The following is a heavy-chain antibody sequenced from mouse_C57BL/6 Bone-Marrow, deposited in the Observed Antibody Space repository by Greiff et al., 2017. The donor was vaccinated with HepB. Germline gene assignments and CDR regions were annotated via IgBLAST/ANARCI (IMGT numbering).Heavy chain of an antibody. D-gene: IGHD1-1*01. Sequence: QVQLQQPGAELVMPGASVKLSCKASGYTFTSYWMHWVKQRPGQGLEWIGEIGPSDSYTNYNQKFKGKSTLTVDKSSSTAYMQLSSLTSEDSAVYYCARGGGSSRDYAMDYWGQGTSVTVSS. V-gene: IGHV1-69*01. CDR2: IGPSDSYT. CDR1: GYTFTSYW. J-gene: IGHJ4*01. CDR3: ARGGGSSRDYAMDY.